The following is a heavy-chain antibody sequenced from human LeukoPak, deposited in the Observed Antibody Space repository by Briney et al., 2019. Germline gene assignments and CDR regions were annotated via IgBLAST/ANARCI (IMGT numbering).Heavy chain of an antibody. J-gene: IGHJ3*02. V-gene: IGHV1-18*01. Sequence: ASVKVSCKASGYTFTSYGISWVRQAPGQGLEWMGWISAYNGNTNYAQKLQGRVTMTTDTSTSTAYMELRSLRSDDTAVYYCAREAHGYSGYDGHDAFDIWGQGTMVTVSS. CDR1: GYTFTSYG. CDR2: ISAYNGNT. D-gene: IGHD5-12*01. CDR3: AREAHGYSGYDGHDAFDI.